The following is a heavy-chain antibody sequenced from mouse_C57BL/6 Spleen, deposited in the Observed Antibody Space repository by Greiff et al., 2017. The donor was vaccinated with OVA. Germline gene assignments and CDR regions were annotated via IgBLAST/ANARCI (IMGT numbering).Heavy chain of an antibody. V-gene: IGHV1-54*01. Sequence: VQLQQSGAELVRPGTSVKVSCKASGYAFTNYLIEWVKQRPGQGLEWIGVINPGSGGTNYNERFKGKATLTADQSSSTAYVQLSSLTSEDYAIYFCAREGYEGAWFAYWGQGTLGTVSA. CDR2: INPGSGGT. CDR3: AREGYEGAWFAY. J-gene: IGHJ3*01. D-gene: IGHD2-2*01. CDR1: GYAFTNYL.